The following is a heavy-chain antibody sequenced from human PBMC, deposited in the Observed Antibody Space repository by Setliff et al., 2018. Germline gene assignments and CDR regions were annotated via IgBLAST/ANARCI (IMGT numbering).Heavy chain of an antibody. J-gene: IGHJ5*02. D-gene: IGHD3-10*01. CDR2: INHSGST. CDR3: ARFRRGVALGWFDP. V-gene: IGHV4-34*01. Sequence: PSETLSLTCAVYGGSFSGYYWSWIRQPPGKGLEWIGEINHSGSTNYNPSLKSRVTISVDTSENQFSLKLSSVTAADTAVYYCARFRRGVALGWFDPWGQGTLVTVSS. CDR1: GGSFSGYY.